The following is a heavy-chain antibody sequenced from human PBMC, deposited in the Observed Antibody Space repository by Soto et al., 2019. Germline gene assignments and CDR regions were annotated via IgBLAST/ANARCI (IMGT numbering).Heavy chain of an antibody. V-gene: IGHV3-73*01. J-gene: IGHJ6*02. D-gene: IGHD6-6*01. CDR1: GFTFSGSA. CDR3: TSPYSSSSAPYYYYGMDV. Sequence: PGGSLRLSCAASGFTFSGSAMHWVRQASGKGLEWVGRIRSKANSYATAYAASVKGRLTISRDDSKNTAYLQMNSLKTEDTAVYYCTSPYSSSSAPYYYYGMDVWGQGTTVTVSS. CDR2: IRSKANSYAT.